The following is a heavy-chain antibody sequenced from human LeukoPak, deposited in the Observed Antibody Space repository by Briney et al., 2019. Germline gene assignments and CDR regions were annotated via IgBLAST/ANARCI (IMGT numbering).Heavy chain of an antibody. V-gene: IGHV1-3*02. CDR2: SNAGNGNT. D-gene: IGHD4-17*01. CDR1: GYTFTSYA. J-gene: IGHJ4*02. CDR3: ARARYGDYVFDY. Sequence: ASVKVSCKASGYTFTSYATHWVRQAPGQRLEWMGWSNAGNGNTEYSQEFQGRVTITRDTSASTAYMELSSLRSEDMAVYYCARARYGDYVFDYWGQGTLVTVSS.